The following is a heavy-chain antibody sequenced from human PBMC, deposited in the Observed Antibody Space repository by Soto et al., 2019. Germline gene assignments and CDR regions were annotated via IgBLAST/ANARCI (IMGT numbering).Heavy chain of an antibody. D-gene: IGHD3-10*02. V-gene: IGHV3-11*06. CDR2: SSNSGTYT. Sequence: AGGSLRLSCVASGFTFSDYYLSWVRQAPGKGLEWLSYSSNSGTYTKYAGSVKGRFSISRDNAKNSLYLQINSLRGEDTAIYYCARSGDNYNVLDYWGQGTPVTVS. CDR3: ARSGDNYNVLDY. J-gene: IGHJ4*02. CDR1: GFTFSDYY.